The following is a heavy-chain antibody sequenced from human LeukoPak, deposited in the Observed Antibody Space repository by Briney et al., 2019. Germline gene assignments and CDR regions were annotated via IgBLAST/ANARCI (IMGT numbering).Heavy chain of an antibody. D-gene: IGHD3-16*01. Sequence: PGASLRLSCAASGFTFSSYAMSWVRQAPGKGLEWVSAISGSGGSTYYADSVKGRFTISRDNSRDTLYLQMNSLRAEDTAVYYCAKGYYDYVWGSYYFDYWGQGTLVTVSS. CDR2: ISGSGGST. CDR1: GFTFSSYA. V-gene: IGHV3-23*01. CDR3: AKGYYDYVWGSYYFDY. J-gene: IGHJ4*02.